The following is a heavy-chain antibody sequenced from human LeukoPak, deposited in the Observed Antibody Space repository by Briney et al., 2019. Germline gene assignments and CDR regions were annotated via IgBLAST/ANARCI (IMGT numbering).Heavy chain of an antibody. V-gene: IGHV3-9*03. CDR2: ISWNSGSI. D-gene: IGHD3-22*01. CDR3: AKEVYYDSSGYYSSFDY. J-gene: IGHJ4*02. Sequence: PGRSLRLSCAASGFTFDDYAMHRVRQAPGKGLEWVPGISWNSGSIGYADSVKGRFTISRDNAKNSLYLQMNSLRAEDMALYYCAKEVYYDSSGYYSSFDYWGQGTLVTVSS. CDR1: GFTFDDYA.